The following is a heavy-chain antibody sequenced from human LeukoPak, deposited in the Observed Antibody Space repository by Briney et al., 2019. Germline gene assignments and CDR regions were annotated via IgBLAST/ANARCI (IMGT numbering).Heavy chain of an antibody. CDR3: ARDQGRTYYYDSSGYYPWFDY. D-gene: IGHD3-22*01. V-gene: IGHV3-48*04. CDR1: GFTFSSHW. Sequence: PGGSLRLSCAASGFTFSSHWMSWVRQAPGKGLEWVSYISPDSSPVYYADSVKGRFTISRDNAKNSLYLQMNSLRAEDTAVYYCARDQGRTYYYDSSGYYPWFDYWGQGTLVTVSS. CDR2: ISPDSSPV. J-gene: IGHJ4*02.